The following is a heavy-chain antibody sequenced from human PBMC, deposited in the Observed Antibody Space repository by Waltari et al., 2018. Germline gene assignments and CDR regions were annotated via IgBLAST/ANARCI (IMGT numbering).Heavy chain of an antibody. V-gene: IGHV3-33*01. CDR2: IWDDGSNK. Sequence: QVQLVESGGGVVQPGRSLRLSCAASGFTFSSYGMHWVRQAPGTGLEWVAVIWDDGSNKYNADSVKVRFTISRDNSKNTLYLQMNSLRAEDTAVYYCARVYCSGGSCPGGDAFDIWGQGTMVTVSS. CDR3: ARVYCSGGSCPGGDAFDI. D-gene: IGHD2-15*01. CDR1: GFTFSSYG. J-gene: IGHJ3*02.